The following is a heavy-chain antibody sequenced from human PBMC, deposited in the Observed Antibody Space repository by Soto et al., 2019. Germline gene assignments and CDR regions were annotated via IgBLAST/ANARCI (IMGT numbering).Heavy chain of an antibody. V-gene: IGHV1-69*01. Sequence: QVQLVQSGAEVKKPGSSLKLSCRASGGSFTSYSISWLRQAPGQGLEWMGGIIPVFGTTSYAQRLQGRVTITADESTSTAYLDLSSLISEDTAMYYCARDPRIYCTSSSCHSYFDSWGQGTLVTVSS. J-gene: IGHJ4*02. D-gene: IGHD2-2*01. CDR2: IIPVFGTT. CDR1: GGSFTSYS. CDR3: ARDPRIYCTSSSCHSYFDS.